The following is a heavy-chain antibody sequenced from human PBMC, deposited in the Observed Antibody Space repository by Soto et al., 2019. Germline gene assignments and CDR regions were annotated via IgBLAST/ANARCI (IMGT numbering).Heavy chain of an antibody. J-gene: IGHJ4*02. CDR3: ARVVRREYSSSWYFDY. D-gene: IGHD6-13*01. CDR1: GGSISSGDYY. V-gene: IGHV4-30-4*01. Sequence: QVQLQESGPGLVKPSQTLSLTCAVSGGSISSGDYYWSWVRQPPGKGLEWIGYIYYSETTYYNPSLKSRLNISLDTSKNQFSLKLNSVTAADTAVYYYARVVRREYSSSWYFDYWGQGTLVTVSS. CDR2: IYYSETT.